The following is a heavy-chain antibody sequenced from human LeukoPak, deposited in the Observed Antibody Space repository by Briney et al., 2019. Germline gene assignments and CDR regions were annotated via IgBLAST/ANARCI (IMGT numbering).Heavy chain of an antibody. V-gene: IGHV3-48*04. Sequence: GGSLRLSCAASGFTFTNYWMHWVRQAPGKGLEWVSYISSGGSTIYYADSVKGRFTISRDNAKNSLYLQMNSLRAEDTAVYYCARAFDYWGQGTLVTVSS. J-gene: IGHJ4*02. CDR1: GFTFTNYW. CDR3: ARAFDY. CDR2: ISSGGSTI.